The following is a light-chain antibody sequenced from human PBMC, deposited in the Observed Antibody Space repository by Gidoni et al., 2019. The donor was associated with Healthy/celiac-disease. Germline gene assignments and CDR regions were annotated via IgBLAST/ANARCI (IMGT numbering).Light chain of an antibody. CDR3: QQYYSTPVT. Sequence: DIVMTQSPDSLAVSLGERATINCKSSQSVLYSSNNKNYLAWYQQKTGQPTKLLIYWASTRESGVPDRFSGSGSGTDFTLTISSLQAEDVAVYYCQQYYSTPVTFGQGTKLEIK. CDR2: WAS. CDR1: QSVLYSSNNKNY. J-gene: IGKJ2*01. V-gene: IGKV4-1*01.